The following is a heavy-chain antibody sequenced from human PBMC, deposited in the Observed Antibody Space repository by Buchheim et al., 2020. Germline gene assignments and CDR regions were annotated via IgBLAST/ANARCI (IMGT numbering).Heavy chain of an antibody. V-gene: IGHV2-5*02. CDR3: AHKGGWVCSSTSCYNKESDWFDP. J-gene: IGHJ5*02. CDR1: GFSLSTSGVG. D-gene: IGHD2-2*02. CDR2: IYWDDDK. Sequence: QITLKESGPTLVKPTQTLTLTCTFSGFSLSTSGVGVGWIRQPPGKALEWLALIYWDDDKRYSPSLKTRLTFTKDTSNNQVVLTMTNMDPVDTATYYCAHKGGWVCSSTSCYNKESDWFDPWGQGTL.